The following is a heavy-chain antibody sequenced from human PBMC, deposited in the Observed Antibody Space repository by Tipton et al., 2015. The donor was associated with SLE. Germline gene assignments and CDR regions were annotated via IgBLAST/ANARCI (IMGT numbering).Heavy chain of an antibody. CDR3: ARDVGATNY. D-gene: IGHD1-26*01. J-gene: IGHJ4*02. Sequence: TLSLTCTVSGGSISSGSYYWSWIRQPPGKGLEWIGYIYYSGSTNYNPSLKSRVTISVDTSKNQFSLKLSSVTAADTAVYYCARDVGATNYWGQGTLVTVSS. CDR2: IYYSGST. V-gene: IGHV4-61*01. CDR1: GGSISSGSYY.